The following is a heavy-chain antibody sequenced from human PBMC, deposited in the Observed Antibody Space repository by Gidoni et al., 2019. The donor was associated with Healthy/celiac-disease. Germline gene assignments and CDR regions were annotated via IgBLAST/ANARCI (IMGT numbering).Heavy chain of an antibody. CDR2: MSYDGSKK. CDR1: GFTFSSYG. Sequence: QVQLVESGGGVVQPGRSLRLSCEASGFTFSSYGMHWGRQAPGKGLEWVALMSYDGSKKYYADSVKGRFTISRDNSKNTLYLQMNSLRAEDTAVYYCAKEGEDSVLILWGIDYWGQGTLVTVSS. CDR3: AKEGEDSVLILWGIDY. J-gene: IGHJ4*02. D-gene: IGHD3-16*01. V-gene: IGHV3-30*18.